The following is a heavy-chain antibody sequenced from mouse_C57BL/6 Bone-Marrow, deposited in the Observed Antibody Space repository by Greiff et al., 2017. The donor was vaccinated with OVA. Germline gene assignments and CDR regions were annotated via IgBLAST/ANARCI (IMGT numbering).Heavy chain of an antibody. V-gene: IGHV14-4*01. CDR3: TTLNLFYYYGSSYFDY. Sequence: LQQSGAELVRPGASVKLSCTASGFNIKDDYMHWVKQRPEQGLEWIGWIDPENGDTEYASKFQGKATITADTSSNTAYLQLSSLTSEDTAVYYCTTLNLFYYYGSSYFDYWGQGTTLTVSS. CDR2: IDPENGDT. J-gene: IGHJ2*01. CDR1: GFNIKDDY. D-gene: IGHD1-1*01.